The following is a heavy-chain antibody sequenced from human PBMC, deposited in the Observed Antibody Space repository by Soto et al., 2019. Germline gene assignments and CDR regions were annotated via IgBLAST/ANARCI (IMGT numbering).Heavy chain of an antibody. CDR3: AFNSGSGSYYFDY. V-gene: IGHV3-23*01. CDR2: ISDGGETT. CDR1: VFTFSSYA. D-gene: IGHD3-10*01. Sequence: EVQLLESGGGLVQPGGSLRLSCAASVFTFSSYAMWWVRQAPGKGLECVSAISDGGETTYYADSVKGRFTISRDNSKNTQFLQMNSLRAEDTAVYYCAFNSGSGSYYFDYWGQGTLVTVSS. J-gene: IGHJ4*02.